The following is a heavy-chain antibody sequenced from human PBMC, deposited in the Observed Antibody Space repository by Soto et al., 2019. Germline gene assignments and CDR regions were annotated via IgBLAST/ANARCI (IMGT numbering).Heavy chain of an antibody. CDR3: ARDGYYGSGSYPFDI. CDR1: GFTLSSYG. CDR2: IWYDGSNK. J-gene: IGHJ3*02. Sequence: GGSLRLSCAASGFTLSSYGMHWVRQAPGKGLEWVAVIWYDGSNKYYADSVKGRFTISRDNSKNTLYLQMNSLRAEDTAVYYCARDGYYGSGSYPFDIWGQGTMVTVSS. D-gene: IGHD3-10*01. V-gene: IGHV3-33*01.